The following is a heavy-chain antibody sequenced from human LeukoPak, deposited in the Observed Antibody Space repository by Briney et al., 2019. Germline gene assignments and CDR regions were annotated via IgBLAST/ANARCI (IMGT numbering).Heavy chain of an antibody. D-gene: IGHD5-18*01. CDR3: ASTTGYRHGHFRH. CDR2: ISRGGSTI. J-gene: IGHJ4*02. Sequence: GGSLRLSCEASGFSFSNNEMNWVRQAPGRGLEWVSYISRGGSTIYYADSVKGRFTLSRDNAQNSLYLQMNSLRAEDTAVYYCASTTGYRHGHFRHWDQGTLDTVSS. V-gene: IGHV3-48*03. CDR1: GFSFSNNE.